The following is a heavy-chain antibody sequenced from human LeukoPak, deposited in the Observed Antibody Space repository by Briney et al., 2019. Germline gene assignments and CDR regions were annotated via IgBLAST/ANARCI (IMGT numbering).Heavy chain of an antibody. V-gene: IGHV3-73*01. Sequence: GGSLKLSCAASGFTFSGSAMHWVRQASGKGLEWVGRIRSKANSYAAAYAASVKGRFTISRDDSKNTAYLQMNSLRAEDTAVYYCARGYSFDYWGQGTLVTVSS. D-gene: IGHD6-13*01. CDR3: ARGYSFDY. J-gene: IGHJ4*02. CDR2: IRSKANSYAA. CDR1: GFTFSGSA.